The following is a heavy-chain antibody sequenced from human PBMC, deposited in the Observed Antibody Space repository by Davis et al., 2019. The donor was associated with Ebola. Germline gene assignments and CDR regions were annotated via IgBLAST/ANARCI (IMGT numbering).Heavy chain of an antibody. CDR2: IKQDGSEK. CDR1: EFTFSSYW. V-gene: IGHV3-7*03. J-gene: IGHJ4*02. D-gene: IGHD6-13*01. Sequence: GGSLRLSCAAPEFTFSSYWMSWVRQAPGKGLEWVANIKQDGSEKYYVDSVKGRFTISRDNAKNSLYLQMNSLRAEDTAVYYCARVSGSWSNGALDYWGQGTLVTVSS. CDR3: ARVSGSWSNGALDY.